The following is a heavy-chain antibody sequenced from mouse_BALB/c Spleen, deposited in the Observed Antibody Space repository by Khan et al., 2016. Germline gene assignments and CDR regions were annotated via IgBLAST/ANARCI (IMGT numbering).Heavy chain of an antibody. CDR1: GFAFSSYD. D-gene: IGHD2-1*01. CDR3: ARHGNYWYFDV. J-gene: IGHJ1*01. Sequence: EVELVESGGGLVKPGGSLKLSCAASGFAFSSYDMSWVRQTPEKRLEWVAYISSGGGSNYYPDTVKGRFTISRDNAKNNLYLQMSSLKSDDTAMYYCARHGNYWYFDVSGAGTTVTVSS. CDR2: ISSGGGSN. V-gene: IGHV5-12-1*01.